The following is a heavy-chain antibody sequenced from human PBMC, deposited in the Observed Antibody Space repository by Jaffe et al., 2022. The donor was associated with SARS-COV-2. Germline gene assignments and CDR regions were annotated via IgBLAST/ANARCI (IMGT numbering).Heavy chain of an antibody. V-gene: IGHV1-3*01. Sequence: QVQLVQSGAEVKKPGASVKVSCKASGYTFTSYAMHWVRQAPGQRLEWMGWINAGNGNTKYSQKFQGRVTITRDTSASTAYMELSSLRSEDTAVYYCARDHRELLWFGPRVFTWFDYWGQGTLVTVSS. CDR1: GYTFTSYA. CDR3: ARDHRELLWFGPRVFTWFDY. J-gene: IGHJ4*02. D-gene: IGHD3-10*01. CDR2: INAGNGNT.